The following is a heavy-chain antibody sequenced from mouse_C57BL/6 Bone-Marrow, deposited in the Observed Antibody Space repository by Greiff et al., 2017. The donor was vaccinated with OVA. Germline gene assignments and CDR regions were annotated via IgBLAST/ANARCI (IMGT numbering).Heavy chain of an antibody. J-gene: IGHJ2*01. Sequence: QVQLKQPGAELVRPGSSVKLSCKASGYTFTSYWMHWVKQRPIQGLEWIGNIDPSDSETHYNQKFKDKATLTVDKSSITAYMQLSSLTSEDAAVYYCARDGYYYFDYWGKGTTLTVSS. CDR3: ARDGYYYFDY. V-gene: IGHV1-52*01. D-gene: IGHD2-3*01. CDR1: GYTFTSYW. CDR2: IDPSDSET.